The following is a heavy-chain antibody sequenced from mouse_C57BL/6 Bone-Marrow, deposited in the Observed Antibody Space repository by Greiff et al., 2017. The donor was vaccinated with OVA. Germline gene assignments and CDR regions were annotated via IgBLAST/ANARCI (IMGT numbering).Heavy chain of an antibody. Sequence: EVKVEESGGGLVQPGGSMKLSCAASGFTFSDAWMDWVRQSPEKGLEWVAEIRNKANNHATYYAESVKGRFTISRDDSKSSVYLQMNSLRAEDTGIYYCTSPLRAPFYYAMDYWGQGTSVTVSS. CDR3: TSPLRAPFYYAMDY. CDR1: GFTFSDAW. J-gene: IGHJ4*01. D-gene: IGHD6-1*01. CDR2: IRNKANNHAT. V-gene: IGHV6-6*01.